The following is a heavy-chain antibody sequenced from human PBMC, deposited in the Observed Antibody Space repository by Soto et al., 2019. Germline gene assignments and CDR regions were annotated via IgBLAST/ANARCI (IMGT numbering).Heavy chain of an antibody. CDR3: ARDHYVYDILTGYGYYYGMDV. D-gene: IGHD3-9*01. Sequence: QVQLQESGPGLVKPSQTLSLTCTVSGGSISSGYYYWSWIRQPPGKGLEWIGYIYYSGSTYYKPSLMSRVTLSVDTSKNPFPPKLSSVTAADTAVYYCARDHYVYDILTGYGYYYGMDVWGQGTTVTVSS. V-gene: IGHV4-30-4*01. CDR1: GGSISSGYYY. CDR2: IYYSGST. J-gene: IGHJ6*02.